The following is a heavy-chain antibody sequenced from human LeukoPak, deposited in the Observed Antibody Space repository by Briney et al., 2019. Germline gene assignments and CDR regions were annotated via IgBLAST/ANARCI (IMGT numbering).Heavy chain of an antibody. CDR1: GFTFSNYW. J-gene: IGHJ6*02. CDR3: ARDRWELLSNSYHYCGLDV. CDR2: IKHDGSEK. D-gene: IGHD2-15*01. Sequence: GGSLRLSCAASGFTFSNYWMSWVRQAPGKGLEWVANIKHDGSEKCYVDSVKGRFTISRDNAKNSLYLQMDSLRAEGTAVYYCARDRWELLSNSYHYCGLDVWGQGTTVTVSS. V-gene: IGHV3-7*01.